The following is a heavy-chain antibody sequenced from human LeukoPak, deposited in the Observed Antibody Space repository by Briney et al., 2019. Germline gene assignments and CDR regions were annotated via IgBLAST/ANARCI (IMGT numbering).Heavy chain of an antibody. Sequence: GGSLRLSCAASGFTFSSYWMHWFRQAPGKGLVWVSRINSDGSSTSYAGSVKGRFTISRDNAKNTLYLQMNSLRAEDTAVYYCARGRGNWNYGIFDYWGQGTLVTVSS. V-gene: IGHV3-74*01. CDR1: GFTFSSYW. D-gene: IGHD1-7*01. J-gene: IGHJ4*02. CDR2: INSDGSST. CDR3: ARGRGNWNYGIFDY.